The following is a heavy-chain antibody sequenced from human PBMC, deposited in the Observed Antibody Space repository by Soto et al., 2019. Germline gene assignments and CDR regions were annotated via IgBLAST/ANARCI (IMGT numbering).Heavy chain of an antibody. CDR1: GDSVSSNSAG. Sequence: PSQTLSLTCAISGDSVSSNSAGWNWIRQSPARGLEWLGRTYYRSKWYNDYAVSVKSRMTINADTSKNQFSLQVNSVTPEDTAVYYCAKDRAVGGTTGGMDVWGQGNTVTVSS. V-gene: IGHV6-1*01. D-gene: IGHD1-26*01. CDR3: AKDRAVGGTTGGMDV. J-gene: IGHJ6*02. CDR2: TYYRSKWYN.